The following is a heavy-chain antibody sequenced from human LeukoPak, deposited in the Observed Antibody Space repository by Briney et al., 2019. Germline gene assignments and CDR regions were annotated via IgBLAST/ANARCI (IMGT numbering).Heavy chain of an antibody. CDR2: MNPNSGNT. V-gene: IGHV1-8*01. CDR1: GYTFTSYD. J-gene: IGHJ3*02. Sequence: ASVKVSCKASGYTFTSYDINWVRQATGQGLEWMGWMNPNSGNTGYAQKFQGRVTMTRNTSISTAYMELSSLRSEDTAVYYCARDRDYYDSSGYGTAFDIWGQGTMVTVSS. D-gene: IGHD3-22*01. CDR3: ARDRDYYDSSGYGTAFDI.